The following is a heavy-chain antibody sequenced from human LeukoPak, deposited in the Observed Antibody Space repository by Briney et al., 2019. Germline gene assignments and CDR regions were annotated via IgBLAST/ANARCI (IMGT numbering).Heavy chain of an antibody. CDR1: GFTFSDYY. D-gene: IGHD3-10*01. CDR2: ISSSGSTI. V-gene: IGHV3-11*04. CDR3: AKDGLLLWFGESHFDY. Sequence: PGGSLRLSCAASGFTFSDYYMSWIRQAPGKGLEWVSYISSSGSTIYYADSVKGRFTISRDNAKNSLYLQMNSLRAEDTAVYYCAKDGLLLWFGESHFDYWGQGTLVTVSS. J-gene: IGHJ4*02.